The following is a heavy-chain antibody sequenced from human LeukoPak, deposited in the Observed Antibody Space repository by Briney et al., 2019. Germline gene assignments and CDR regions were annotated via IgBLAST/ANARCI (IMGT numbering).Heavy chain of an antibody. J-gene: IGHJ4*02. CDR2: IYYSGST. Sequence: SETLSLTCTVSGGSIRSSGYYWGWIRQPPGKGLQWIGSIYYSGSTYYNPSLKSRVIVTVDASKNQFSLKLSSVTAADTAVYYCARQSYDSSGYYYFDYWGQGTLVTVSS. D-gene: IGHD3-22*01. CDR3: ARQSYDSSGYYYFDY. CDR1: GGSIRSSGYY. V-gene: IGHV4-39*01.